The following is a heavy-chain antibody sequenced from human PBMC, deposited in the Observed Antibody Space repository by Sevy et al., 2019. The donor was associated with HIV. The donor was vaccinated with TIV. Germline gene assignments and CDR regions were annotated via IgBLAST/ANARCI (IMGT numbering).Heavy chain of an antibody. CDR2: ISGSARST. J-gene: IGHJ4*02. CDR3: AKDGHYYDSSRDYLNYFDY. CDR1: GFTFTSYA. Sequence: GGSLRLSCAASGFTFTSYAMSWVRQAPGKGLEWVSAISGSARSTYYADSVKGRFTISRDNSKNTLYLLINSLRAEDTAIYYCAKDGHYYDSSRDYLNYFDYWGQGTLVTVSS. V-gene: IGHV3-23*01. D-gene: IGHD3-22*01.